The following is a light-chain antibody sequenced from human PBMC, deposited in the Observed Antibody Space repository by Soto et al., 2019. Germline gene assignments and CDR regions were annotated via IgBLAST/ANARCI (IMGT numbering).Light chain of an antibody. Sequence: QLVLTQPASVSGSPGQSITISCTGTSSDVGSYNLVSWYQQHPGKAPKVMIYEVSKWPSGVPNRFSGSKSGNTASLTISGLQAEDEADYYCCSYAGSSTYVFGTGTKVTVL. CDR3: CSYAGSSTYV. V-gene: IGLV2-23*02. CDR1: SSDVGSYNL. J-gene: IGLJ1*01. CDR2: EVS.